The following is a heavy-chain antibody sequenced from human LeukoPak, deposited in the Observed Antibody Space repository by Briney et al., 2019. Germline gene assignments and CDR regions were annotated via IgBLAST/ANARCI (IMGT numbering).Heavy chain of an antibody. D-gene: IGHD3-22*01. J-gene: IGHJ4*02. CDR3: ARMYYYDSSGYFDY. Sequence: GGSLRLSCAASGLTFSTYAMRWIRQAPGKGLEWVSSIGGGGTTSYADSVKGRFTISRDLSKITVYLQMNSLRAEDTAVYYCARMYYYDSSGYFDYWGQGTLVTVSS. V-gene: IGHV3-23*01. CDR1: GLTFSTYA. CDR2: IGGGGTT.